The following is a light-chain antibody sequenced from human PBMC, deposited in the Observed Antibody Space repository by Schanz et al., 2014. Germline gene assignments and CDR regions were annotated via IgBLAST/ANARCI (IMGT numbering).Light chain of an antibody. J-gene: IGKJ1*01. Sequence: EIVLTQFPGTLSLSPGERATLSCRASQSVSSSYLAWYQQKPGQAPRLLMSGASNRATGIPDRFSGGGSGTDFTLTISRLEPEDFAVYFCQQFQTFGQGTKVELK. CDR1: QSVSSSY. CDR2: GAS. V-gene: IGKV3-20*01. CDR3: QQFQT.